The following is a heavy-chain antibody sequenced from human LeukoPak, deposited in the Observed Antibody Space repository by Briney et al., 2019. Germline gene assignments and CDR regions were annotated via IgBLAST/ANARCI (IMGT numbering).Heavy chain of an antibody. J-gene: IGHJ6*02. CDR3: AKTVGLVTALAFVRFGMDV. V-gene: IGHV3-23*01. D-gene: IGHD2-21*02. Sequence: PGGSLRLSCAASGFTFAGFGMSWVRQPPGEGLEWVSTISEDGGSAYYAGSVQGRFAIFRDNSKNTMYLQLNSLRAEDTAVHYCAKTVGLVTALAFVRFGMDVWGQGTTVTVSS. CDR2: ISEDGGSA. CDR1: GFTFAGFG.